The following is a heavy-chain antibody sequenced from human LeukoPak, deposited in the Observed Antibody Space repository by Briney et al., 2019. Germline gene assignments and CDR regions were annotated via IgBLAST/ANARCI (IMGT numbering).Heavy chain of an antibody. D-gene: IGHD3-22*01. Sequence: SVKVSCKASGYTFTSYGISWVRQAPGQGLEWMGGIIPIFGTANHAQKFQGRVTITTDESTSTAYMELSSLRSEDTAVYYCARARSPSSGYLLRDHNWFDPWGQGTLVTVSS. V-gene: IGHV1-69*05. J-gene: IGHJ5*02. CDR1: GYTFTSYG. CDR3: ARARSPSSGYLLRDHNWFDP. CDR2: IIPIFGTA.